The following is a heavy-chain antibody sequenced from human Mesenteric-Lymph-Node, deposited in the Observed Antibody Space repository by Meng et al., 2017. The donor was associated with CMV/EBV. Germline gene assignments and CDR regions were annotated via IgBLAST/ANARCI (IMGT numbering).Heavy chain of an antibody. Sequence: ASVKVSCKASGYTFIGYHMHWVRQAPGQGLEWMGWISAYNGNTNYAQKLQGRVTMTTDTSTSTAYMELRSLRSDDTAVYYCAREGVATIKGEYYFDYWGQGTLVTVSS. V-gene: IGHV1-18*04. J-gene: IGHJ4*02. CDR2: ISAYNGNT. D-gene: IGHD5-12*01. CDR3: AREGVATIKGEYYFDY. CDR1: GYTFIGYH.